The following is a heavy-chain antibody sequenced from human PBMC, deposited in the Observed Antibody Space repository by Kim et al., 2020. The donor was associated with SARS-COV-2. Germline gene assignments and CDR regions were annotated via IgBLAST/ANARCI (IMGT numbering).Heavy chain of an antibody. D-gene: IGHD1-1*01. V-gene: IGHV3-53*04. CDR1: GFTVSNNY. J-gene: IGHJ6*02. Sequence: GGSLRLSCAASGFTVSNNYLTWVRQAPGKGLEWVSVIYSGGGTYYAESVRGRFTISRHNSKNTLWLQMSSLRTEDTAVYYCALATTGEGQGLDVWGQGTTVTVS. CDR2: IYSGGGT. CDR3: ALATTGEGQGLDV.